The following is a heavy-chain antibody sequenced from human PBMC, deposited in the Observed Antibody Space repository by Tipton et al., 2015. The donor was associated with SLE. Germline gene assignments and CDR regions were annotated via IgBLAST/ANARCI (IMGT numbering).Heavy chain of an antibody. CDR1: GDSIRSGSW. CDR3: ARDTGAIDY. J-gene: IGHJ4*02. CDR2: IYHSGST. V-gene: IGHV4-4*02. Sequence: TLSLTCIVSGDSIRSGSWWSWVRQPPGKGLEWIGEIYHSGSTHYNPSLKSRVTMSMDKSKNLFSLRLTSVTAADTAIYYCARDTGAIDYWGQGTLVTVSS.